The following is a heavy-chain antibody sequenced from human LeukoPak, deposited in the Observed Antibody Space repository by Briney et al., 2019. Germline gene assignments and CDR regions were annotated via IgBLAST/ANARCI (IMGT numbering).Heavy chain of an antibody. D-gene: IGHD5-18*01. J-gene: IGHJ4*02. Sequence: GGSLRLSCAASGFTFSSHWMHWVRHAPGKGLVWVSRINSDGSSISYADSVKGRFTISRDNATNTLYLQMNSLRAEDTAVYYCARATDTAMVSFDYWGQGTLVTVSS. CDR3: ARATDTAMVSFDY. CDR1: GFTFSSHW. V-gene: IGHV3-74*01. CDR2: INSDGSSI.